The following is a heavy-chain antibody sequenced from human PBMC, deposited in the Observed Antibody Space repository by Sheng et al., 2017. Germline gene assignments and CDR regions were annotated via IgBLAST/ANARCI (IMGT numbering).Heavy chain of an antibody. J-gene: IGHJ4*02. Sequence: EAQLEESGGRLVQPGWSLRLSCVASGFSFKDYEMNWVRQAPGKGLEWLSYITTSGSMIKYADSVKGRFTISRDDAKNTLNLQMTGLRVEDTGVYYCARGRWLHSRTYYFDSWGQGTLVTVSS. CDR1: GFSFKDYE. D-gene: IGHD5-12*01. CDR2: ITTSGSMI. V-gene: IGHV3-48*03. CDR3: ARGRWLHSRTYYFDS.